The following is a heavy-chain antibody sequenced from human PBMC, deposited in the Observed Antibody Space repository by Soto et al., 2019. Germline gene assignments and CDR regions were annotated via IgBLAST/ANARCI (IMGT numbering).Heavy chain of an antibody. Sequence: SETLSLTCIVSGGSISSYYWSWIRQSPGKGLEWIGYIYYTGNTNYNPSLRSRVTISVDTSKNQFSLKLSSVTAADTAVYYCARGGYGDYYYGMDVWGQGTTVTSP. CDR1: GGSISSYY. CDR3: ARGGYGDYYYGMDV. CDR2: IYYTGNT. D-gene: IGHD4-17*01. V-gene: IGHV4-59*12. J-gene: IGHJ6*02.